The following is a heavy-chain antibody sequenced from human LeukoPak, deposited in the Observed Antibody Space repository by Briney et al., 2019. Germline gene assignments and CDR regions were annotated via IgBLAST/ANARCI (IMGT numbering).Heavy chain of an antibody. CDR1: GYTFTSYG. CDR3: ARGSGRVTTRFVAQTIPEYYFDY. J-gene: IGHJ4*02. V-gene: IGHV1-18*04. D-gene: IGHD3-10*01. Sequence: ASVKVSCKASGYTFTSYGISWVRQAPGQGLEWMGWISAYNGNTNYAQKLQGRVTMTTDTSTSTAYLELRRLRSDDTAVYYCARGSGRVTTRFVAQTIPEYYFDYWGQGTLVTVSS. CDR2: ISAYNGNT.